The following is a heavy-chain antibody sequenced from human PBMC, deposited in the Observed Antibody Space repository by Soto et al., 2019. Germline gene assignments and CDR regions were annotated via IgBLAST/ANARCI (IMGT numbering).Heavy chain of an antibody. CDR3: STGDRRSLRAY. Sequence: SAVTATSEICGKSNAETAMHWGMQPPGRGHEWMGGLDPEDGETIYAQNFQGRVIVTEDTSTDKAYMELSSLRYDDTAVYYCSTGDRRSLRAYWGQG. J-gene: IGHJ4*01. CDR1: GKSNAETA. V-gene: IGHV1-24*01. CDR2: LDPEDGET.